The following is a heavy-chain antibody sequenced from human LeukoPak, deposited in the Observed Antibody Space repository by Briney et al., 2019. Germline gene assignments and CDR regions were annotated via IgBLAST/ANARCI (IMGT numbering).Heavy chain of an antibody. CDR3: ARDTNSYGMDV. V-gene: IGHV4-59*01. CDR2: SYHNGRT. J-gene: IGHJ6*02. D-gene: IGHD2-8*01. CDR1: GDSFSGNY. Sequence: SDTVSLTCTVTGDSFSGNYWGWIRQAPGKGLEWIGYSYHNGRTTYKPSLKSRVTISVDASKNQFSLKLSPVTAADTAVYYCARDTNSYGMDVWGQGTTVAVAS.